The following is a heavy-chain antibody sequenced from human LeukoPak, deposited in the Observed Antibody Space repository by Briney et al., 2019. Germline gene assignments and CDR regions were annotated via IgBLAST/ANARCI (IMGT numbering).Heavy chain of an antibody. CDR3: ARVGDNSGSGYSH. CDR1: GFTLSRSS. V-gene: IGHV3-64*01. J-gene: IGHJ4*02. CDR2: MSRNGRNT. Sequence: GGSLRLSCTASGFTLSRSSMHWVRQAPGKGLEFVSAMSRNGRNTYYANSMKGRFTISRDISKNTLYLQMGSLRADDMAVYYCARVGDNSGSGYSHWGQGTLVTVSS. D-gene: IGHD3-22*01.